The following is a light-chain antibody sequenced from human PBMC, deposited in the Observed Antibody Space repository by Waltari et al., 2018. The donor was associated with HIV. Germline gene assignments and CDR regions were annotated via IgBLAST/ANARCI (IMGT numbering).Light chain of an antibody. CDR3: GTWDSSLSAWV. J-gene: IGLJ3*02. Sequence: VLTQPPSVSAAPGQKVTLSCAGSSSNIGNHFVPQYHPNPGPAPTIHIHENYQQPPGTAPKLLSYDNYQRPSWIPDRFSGSKSGTSATLVITGLQTVDEANYYCGTWDSSLSAWVFGGGTKLTVL. CDR2: DNY. CDR1: SSNIGNHF. V-gene: IGLV1-51*01.